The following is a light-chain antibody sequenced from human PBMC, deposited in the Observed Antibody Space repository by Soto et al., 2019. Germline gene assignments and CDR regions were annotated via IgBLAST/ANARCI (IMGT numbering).Light chain of an antibody. Sequence: EIVLTQSPATLSLSPVERATLSCMASQSVTDNSLAWYQQKPGQAPRLLIYAASTRAAAVPDRFTGSGSGTDFALTISRLEPEDFGVYYCQQYGDSPLTSGPGTKVDIK. CDR2: AAS. J-gene: IGKJ3*01. V-gene: IGKV3-20*01. CDR1: QSVTDNS. CDR3: QQYGDSPLT.